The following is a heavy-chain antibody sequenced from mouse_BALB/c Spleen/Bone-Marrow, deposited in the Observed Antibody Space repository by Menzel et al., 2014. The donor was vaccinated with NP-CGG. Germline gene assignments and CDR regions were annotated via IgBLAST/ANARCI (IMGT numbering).Heavy chain of an antibody. J-gene: IGHJ2*01. CDR2: IHPNSGNT. Sequence: VQLQQSGPVLVRPGASVKLSCKASGYTFTNSWIHWAKQRPGQGLDWIGEIHPNSGNTNSNEKFKGKATLTVDTSSSTAYVDLSSLTSEDTAVYSSARPHRSAYYLDYWAEGTTRTGSS. D-gene: IGHD2-14*01. CDR1: GYTFTNSW. CDR3: ARPHRSAYYLDY. V-gene: IGHV1S130*01.